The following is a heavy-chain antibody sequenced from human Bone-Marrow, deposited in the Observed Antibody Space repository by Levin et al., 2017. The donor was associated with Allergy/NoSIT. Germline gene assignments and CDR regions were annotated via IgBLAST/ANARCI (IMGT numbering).Heavy chain of an antibody. CDR2: TDYSGNT. CDR3: ARSDPGYGDAFDI. CDR1: GGSISRGGFY. V-gene: IGHV4-30-4*08. J-gene: IGHJ3*02. D-gene: IGHD5-18*01. Sequence: TSETLSLTCSVSGGSISRGGFYWGWVRQRPGKGLEWIGYTDYSGNTYSNASLKGQINISVDMSKNQFSLRLTSVTAADTAVYYCARSDPGYGDAFDIWGQGTKVTVS.